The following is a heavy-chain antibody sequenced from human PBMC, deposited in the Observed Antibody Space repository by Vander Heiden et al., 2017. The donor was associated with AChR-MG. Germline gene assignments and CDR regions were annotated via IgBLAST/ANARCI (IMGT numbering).Heavy chain of an antibody. CDR1: GFSFTNYA. D-gene: IGHD3-10*01. CDR3: AREGVIGGWFDP. Sequence: EEQLLESGGGLVPPGGSLRLSCAASGFSFTNYAMSWVRQAPGKGLEWVSGISGSVTSYADSVKGRFTISRDDSKTTVFLQMNSLTAEDTAIYYCAREGVIGGWFDPWGQGTLVTVSS. CDR2: ISGSVT. V-gene: IGHV3-23*01. J-gene: IGHJ5*02.